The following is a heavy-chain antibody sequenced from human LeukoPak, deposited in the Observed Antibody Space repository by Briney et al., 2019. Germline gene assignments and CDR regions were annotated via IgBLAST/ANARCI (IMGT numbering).Heavy chain of an antibody. Sequence: GGSLRLSCAASGFTFSSYSMNWVRQAPGKGLEWVSSISSSSSYIYYADSVKGRFTISRDNAKNSLYLQMNSLRAEDTAVYYCARDGSITGPTDYWGQGTLVTVSS. CDR3: ARDGSITGPTDY. J-gene: IGHJ4*02. CDR1: GFTFSSYS. V-gene: IGHV3-21*01. D-gene: IGHD1-20*01. CDR2: ISSSSSYI.